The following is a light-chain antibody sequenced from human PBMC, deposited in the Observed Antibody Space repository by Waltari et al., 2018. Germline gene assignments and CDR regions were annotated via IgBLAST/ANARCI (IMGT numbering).Light chain of an antibody. J-gene: IGLJ1*01. CDR1: CSTFGAVDD. CDR2: ENR. CDR3: QSFDTGLGGSV. Sequence: QSVLTQPPSVSGAPGQRVTISCTGTCSTFGAVDDVPWYPHLPGRAPKLLIKENRNRPSGVPDRFSGSKSGTVASLAITGLQPEDEADYYCQSFDTGLGGSVFGTGTKVSVL. V-gene: IGLV1-40*01.